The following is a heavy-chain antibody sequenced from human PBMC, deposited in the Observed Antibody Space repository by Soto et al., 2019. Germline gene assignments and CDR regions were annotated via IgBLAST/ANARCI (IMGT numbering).Heavy chain of an antibody. CDR1: GGSISSYY. V-gene: IGHV4-59*01. CDR3: ARDGYYGVTNDAFDI. D-gene: IGHD4-17*01. Sequence: SETLSLTCTVSGGSISSYYWSWIRQPPGKGLEWIGYIYYSGSTNYNPSLKSRVTISVDTSKNQFSLKLSSVTAADTAVYYCARDGYYGVTNDAFDIWGQGTMVSVSS. J-gene: IGHJ3*02. CDR2: IYYSGST.